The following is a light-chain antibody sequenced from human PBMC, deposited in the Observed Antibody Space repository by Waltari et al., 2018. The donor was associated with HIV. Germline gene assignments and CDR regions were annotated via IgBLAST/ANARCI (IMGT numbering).Light chain of an antibody. V-gene: IGKV4-1*01. J-gene: IGKJ1*01. CDR3: QQYFSVPWT. Sequence: DIVMTQSPDSLLVSLGERATIDCRTSRVVSYASKRKFYLAWYQQKAGQPPKLLFHWASSRESGVPDRFTASWSATNFSLTIRSLRAEDVATYFCQQYFSVPWTFGQG. CDR2: WAS. CDR1: RVVSYASKRKFY.